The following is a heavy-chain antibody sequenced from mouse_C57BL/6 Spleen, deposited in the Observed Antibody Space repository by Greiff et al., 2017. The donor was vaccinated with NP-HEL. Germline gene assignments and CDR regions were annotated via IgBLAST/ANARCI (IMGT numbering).Heavy chain of an antibody. CDR2: INPMNGGT. CDR1: GYTFTSSW. D-gene: IGHD2-4*01. Sequence: QVQLQQPGTELVKPGASVKLSCKASGYTFTSSWMHWVKQRPGQGLEWIGNINPMNGGTNYNEKFQSKATLTVDKSSSTAYMQLSSLTSEDSAVYDCARERSDYEAWFAYWGQGTLVTVSA. V-gene: IGHV1-53*01. J-gene: IGHJ3*01. CDR3: ARERSDYEAWFAY.